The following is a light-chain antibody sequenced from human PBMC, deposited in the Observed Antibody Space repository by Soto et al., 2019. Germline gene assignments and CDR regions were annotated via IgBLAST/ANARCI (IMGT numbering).Light chain of an antibody. Sequence: IQLTQSPSSLSASVGDRVSITCRASQDIQTYLAWYQQKRGEAPKLLISGTFTLQSGVPSRFNRSGSGTDFTLTISRLQPEDFATHYCLHLNKYPPFTSGPRTKVDLE. V-gene: IGKV1-9*01. CDR1: QDIQTY. CDR3: LHLNKYPPFT. J-gene: IGKJ3*01. CDR2: GTF.